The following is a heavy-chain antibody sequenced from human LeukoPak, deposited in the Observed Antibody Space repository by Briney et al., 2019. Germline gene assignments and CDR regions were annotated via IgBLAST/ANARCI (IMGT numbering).Heavy chain of an antibody. Sequence: SETLSLTCNVSGGSFSGYYWSWIRQPPGKGLEWIGEIDHSETTTYIASLKSRVTISIDTSKNQLSLKMISVTAADTAVYYCAGLMKHCSVIGCAAFDFWGQGSLVTVSS. CDR2: IDHSETT. V-gene: IGHV4-34*01. D-gene: IGHD2-15*01. CDR1: GGSFSGYY. CDR3: AGLMKHCSVIGCAAFDF. J-gene: IGHJ4*02.